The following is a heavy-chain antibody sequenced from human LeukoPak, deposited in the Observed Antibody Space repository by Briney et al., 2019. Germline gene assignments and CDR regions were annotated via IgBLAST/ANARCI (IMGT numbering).Heavy chain of an antibody. CDR2: INHSGST. CDR1: GESFSGYY. D-gene: IGHD3-22*01. CDR3: ARGVARTYYYDTSGYAAADY. Sequence: PSETLSLTCAVYGESFSGYYWSWIRQPPGKGLEWIGEINHSGSTNYNPSLKSRVTISVDTSKNQFSLKLSSVTAADTAVYYCARGVARTYYYDTSGYAAADYWGQGTLVTVSS. V-gene: IGHV4-34*01. J-gene: IGHJ4*02.